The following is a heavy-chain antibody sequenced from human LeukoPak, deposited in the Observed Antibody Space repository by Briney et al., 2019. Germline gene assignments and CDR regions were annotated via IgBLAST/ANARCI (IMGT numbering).Heavy chain of an antibody. Sequence: PSETLSLTCAVYGGSFSGYYWSWIRQPPGKGLEWIGEINHSGSTNYSPSLKSRVTISVDTSKNQFSLKLSSVTAADTAVYYCARVLYYDFWSGPRGFDYWGQGTLVTVSS. J-gene: IGHJ4*02. V-gene: IGHV4-34*01. CDR3: ARVLYYDFWSGPRGFDY. CDR1: GGSFSGYY. CDR2: INHSGST. D-gene: IGHD3-3*01.